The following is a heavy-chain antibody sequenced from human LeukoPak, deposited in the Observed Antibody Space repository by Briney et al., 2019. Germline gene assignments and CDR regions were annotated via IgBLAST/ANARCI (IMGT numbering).Heavy chain of an antibody. D-gene: IGHD3-22*01. CDR2: IYYSGRT. V-gene: IGHV4-59*01. Sequence: SETLSLTCTVSGGSISSYYWSWIRQPPGKGLEWIGYIYYSGRTNYNPSLKSRVTISIDTSKNQFSLKLSSVTAADTAVYYCAMKGSSGYYYYVVWGQGTLVTASS. CDR1: GGSISSYY. CDR3: AMKGSSGYYYYVV. J-gene: IGHJ4*02.